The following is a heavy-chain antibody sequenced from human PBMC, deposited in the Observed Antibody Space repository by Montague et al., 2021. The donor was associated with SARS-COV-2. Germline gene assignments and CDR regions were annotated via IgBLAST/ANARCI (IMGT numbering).Heavy chain of an antibody. CDR2: IKQDGSEK. J-gene: IGHJ6*02. CDR3: ARDMGAGYSYGQYYYYGMDV. Sequence: SLRLSCAASGFTFSSYWMSWVRQAPGKGLEWVANIKQDGSEKYYVDSVKGRFTISRDNAKNSLYLQMNSLRAEDTAVYYRARDMGAGYSYGQYYYYGMDVWGQGTTVTVSS. V-gene: IGHV3-7*01. D-gene: IGHD5-18*01. CDR1: GFTFSSYW.